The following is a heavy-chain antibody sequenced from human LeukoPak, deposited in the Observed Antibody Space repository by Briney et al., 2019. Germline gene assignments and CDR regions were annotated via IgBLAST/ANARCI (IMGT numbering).Heavy chain of an antibody. V-gene: IGHV4-59*01. CDR2: IYYSGST. CDR1: GGSISSYY. Sequence: PSETLSLTCTVSGGSISSYYWSWIRRPPGKGLEWIGYIYYSGSTNYNPSLKSRVTISVDTSKNQFSLKLSSVTAADTAVYYCARLHSGPRAFDIWGQGTTVTVSS. D-gene: IGHD1-26*01. J-gene: IGHJ3*02. CDR3: ARLHSGPRAFDI.